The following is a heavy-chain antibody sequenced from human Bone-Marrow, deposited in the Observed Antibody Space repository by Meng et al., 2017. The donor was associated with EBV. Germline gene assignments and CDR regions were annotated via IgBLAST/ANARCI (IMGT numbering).Heavy chain of an antibody. CDR2: LIPMLGAP. J-gene: IGHJ4*02. V-gene: IGHV1-69*06. CDR1: GGTFNSDA. Sequence: QVQLVQSWAEVKKPGSSVKVSCKTSGGTFNSDAISGVRQAPGQGLEWMGGLIPMLGAPNLAQKFQDRVTIIADKSTSTHYMELSSLRSDDTAVYYCASESGRGYTPDYWGRGTLVTVSS. CDR3: ASESGRGYTPDY. D-gene: IGHD3-10*01.